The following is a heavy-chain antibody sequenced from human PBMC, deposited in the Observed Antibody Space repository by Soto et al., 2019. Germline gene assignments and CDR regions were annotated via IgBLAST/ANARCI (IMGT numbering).Heavy chain of an antibody. J-gene: IGHJ4*02. V-gene: IGHV3-74*01. CDR2: IDNAGSSA. Sequence: GGSLRLSCAASGFTFSIYWMHWVRQAPGEGPVWVSRIDNAGSSARYADSVKGRFTISRDNAKNTVYLQMNTLRAEDTAIYYCAKVSSSWYAGFFDLWGQGTLVTVSS. D-gene: IGHD6-13*01. CDR3: AKVSSSWYAGFFDL. CDR1: GFTFSIYW.